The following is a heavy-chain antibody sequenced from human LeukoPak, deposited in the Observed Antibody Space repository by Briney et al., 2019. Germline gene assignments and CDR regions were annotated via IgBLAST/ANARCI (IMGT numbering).Heavy chain of an antibody. CDR1: GGSISSGSYY. CDR3: ARLRITMVRGVIITVGMDV. J-gene: IGHJ6*02. D-gene: IGHD3-10*01. V-gene: IGHV4-61*02. CDR2: IYTSGST. Sequence: TPSETLSLTCTVSGGSISSGSYYWSWIRQPAGKGLEWIGRIYTSGSTNYNPSLKSRVTISVDTSKNQFSLKLSSVTAADTAVYYCARLRITMVRGVIITVGMDVWGQGTTVTVSS.